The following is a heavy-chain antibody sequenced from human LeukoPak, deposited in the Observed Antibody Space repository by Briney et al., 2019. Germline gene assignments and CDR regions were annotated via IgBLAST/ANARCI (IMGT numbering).Heavy chain of an antibody. J-gene: IGHJ5*02. D-gene: IGHD6-19*01. V-gene: IGHV3-23*01. CDR2: ISGSGGST. CDR1: GFTFSSYA. Sequence: GGSLRLSCAASGFTFSSYAMSWVRQAPGKGLEWVSAISGSGGSTYYADSVKGRFTISRDNAKNSLYLQMNSLRAEDTAVYYCARDRSSGWYNWFDPWGQGTLVTVSS. CDR3: ARDRSSGWYNWFDP.